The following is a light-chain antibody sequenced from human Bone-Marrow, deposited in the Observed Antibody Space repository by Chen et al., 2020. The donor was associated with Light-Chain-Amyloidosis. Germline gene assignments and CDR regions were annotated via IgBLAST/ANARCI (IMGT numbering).Light chain of an antibody. CDR1: QDISRF. V-gene: IGKV1-33*01. Sequence: DIQMTQSPSSLSASVGDRVTITCQASQDISRFLNRYQQKPGKAPNLLIYDVYKLETGVPPRFSGSGSGKHFTLTITSLQPEDIATYYCQQYDHFLSFGGGTKVEVK. CDR3: QQYDHFLS. CDR2: DVY. J-gene: IGKJ4*01.